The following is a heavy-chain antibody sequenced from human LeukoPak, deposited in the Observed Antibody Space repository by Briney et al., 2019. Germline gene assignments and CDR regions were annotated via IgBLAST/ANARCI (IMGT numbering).Heavy chain of an antibody. J-gene: IGHJ4*02. CDR1: GGSISSYY. V-gene: IGHV4-59*08. CDR3: ARGYQLHYFNY. CDR2: IYYSGST. Sequence: SGTLPLTCTVSGGSISSYYWSWIRQPPGKGLEWIGYIYYSGSTNYNPSLKSRVTISVDTSKNQFSLKLNSVTAADTAVYYCARGYQLHYFNYWGQGTLVTVSS. D-gene: IGHD2-2*01.